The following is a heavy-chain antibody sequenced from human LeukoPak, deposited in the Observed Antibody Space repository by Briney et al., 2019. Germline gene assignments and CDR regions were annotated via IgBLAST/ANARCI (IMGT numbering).Heavy chain of an antibody. V-gene: IGHV3-66*01. CDR1: GFSVSTYY. CDR2: ISNDGRT. J-gene: IGHJ4*02. Sequence: GGSLRLSCAASGFSVSTYYMTWVRQAPGNGLESVSVISNDGRTYYAGSVKGRFTISRDNAKKSLYLQMNSLRAEDTAVYYCAKGDQYYDILTGYFFDYWGQGTLVTVSS. D-gene: IGHD3-9*01. CDR3: AKGDQYYDILTGYFFDY.